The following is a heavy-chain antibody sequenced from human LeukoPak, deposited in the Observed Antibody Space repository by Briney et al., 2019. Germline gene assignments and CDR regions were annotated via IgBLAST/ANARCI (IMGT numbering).Heavy chain of an antibody. Sequence: GGSLRLSCAASGFTFSSYSMNWVRQAPVKGLEWVSSISSSSSYIYYADSVKGRFTISRDNAKNSLYLQMNSLRAEDTAVYYCARDLYYDFWSGYSPSPDYWGQGTLVTVSS. CDR2: ISSSSSYI. CDR1: GFTFSSYS. D-gene: IGHD3-3*01. CDR3: ARDLYYDFWSGYSPSPDY. J-gene: IGHJ4*02. V-gene: IGHV3-21*01.